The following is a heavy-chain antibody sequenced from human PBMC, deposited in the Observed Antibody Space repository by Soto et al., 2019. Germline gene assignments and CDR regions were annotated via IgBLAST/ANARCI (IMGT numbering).Heavy chain of an antibody. D-gene: IGHD3-22*01. CDR3: ARTSTSLAVKIDY. CDR1: GGSISSGGYY. CDR2: IYYSGST. Sequence: PSETLSLTCTVSGGSISSGGYYWSWIRQHPGKGLEWIGYIYYSGSTYYNPSLKSRVTISVDTSKNQFSLKLSSVTAADTAVYYCARTSTSLAVKIDYWGQGTLVTVSS. J-gene: IGHJ4*02. V-gene: IGHV4-31*03.